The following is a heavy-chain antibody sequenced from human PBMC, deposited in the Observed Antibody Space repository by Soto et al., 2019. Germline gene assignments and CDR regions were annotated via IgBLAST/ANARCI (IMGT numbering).Heavy chain of an antibody. Sequence: GGSVKVFCQAFGYTFPSYYMHWVRQAPGQGPEWMGKIKPRGGSTSYAQKFQGRVTMTRDTSTSTVYMELSSLRSEDTAVYYCAREPNIVVVPAAMSPPADNWFDPWGQGTLVTVSS. D-gene: IGHD2-2*01. CDR2: IKPRGGST. J-gene: IGHJ5*02. CDR3: AREPNIVVVPAAMSPPADNWFDP. CDR1: GYTFPSYY. V-gene: IGHV1-46*03.